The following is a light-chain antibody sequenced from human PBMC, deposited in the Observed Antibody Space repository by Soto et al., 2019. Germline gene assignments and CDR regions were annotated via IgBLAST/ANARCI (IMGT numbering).Light chain of an antibody. CDR1: QSISDW. Sequence: DIQMTQSPSTLSASVGDRVTITCRASQSISDWLAWYQQKPGKAPQLLIYRASSLHNGVPSRFSGSGFGTEFILPISSLQHDDVATDCCQHYSTFWTCGRGTKVEIK. J-gene: IGKJ1*01. CDR2: RAS. V-gene: IGKV1-5*03. CDR3: QHYSTFWT.